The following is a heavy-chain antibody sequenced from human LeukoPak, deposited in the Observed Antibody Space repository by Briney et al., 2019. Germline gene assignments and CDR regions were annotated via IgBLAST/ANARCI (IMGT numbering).Heavy chain of an antibody. V-gene: IGHV4-4*08. Sequence: SGTLSLTCAVSGGSISSHYGGWGPQPPGKGREWLGDIYSTVRNNSTPSLKSRVTLSVDTTKPLLSLTLTSVLAADTATYYCVRRDTGWNYFDYWGQGGLLTVSS. D-gene: IGHD6-19*01. CDR1: GGSISSHY. CDR2: IYSTVRN. J-gene: IGHJ4*02. CDR3: VRRDTGWNYFDY.